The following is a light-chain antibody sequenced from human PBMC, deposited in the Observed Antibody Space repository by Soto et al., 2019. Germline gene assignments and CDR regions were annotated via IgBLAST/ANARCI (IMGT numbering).Light chain of an antibody. J-gene: IGKJ1*01. V-gene: IGKV3-20*01. Sequence: EIVLSQSPGTLSLSPGERATLSCRASQSVSNNYLACCQQKPGHAPRLLIYGASNRATGIPDRFSGSGSGTDFTLTISRLEPEDFAVYYCQQYGSSGTFGQGTKVDIK. CDR3: QQYGSSGT. CDR2: GAS. CDR1: QSVSNNY.